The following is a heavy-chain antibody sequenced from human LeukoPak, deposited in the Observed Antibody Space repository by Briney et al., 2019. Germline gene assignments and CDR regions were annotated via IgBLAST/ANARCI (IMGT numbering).Heavy chain of an antibody. CDR3: ARDNFYCSSTSCYAGWFDP. D-gene: IGHD2-2*01. J-gene: IGHJ5*02. V-gene: IGHV4-30-4*01. Sequence: LSQTLSLTCTVSGGSISSGDYYWSWIRQPPGKGLEWIGYIYYSGSTYYNPSLKSRVTISVDTSKNQFSLKLSSVTAADTAVYYCARDNFYCSSTSCYAGWFDPWGQGTLVTVSS. CDR2: IYYSGST. CDR1: GGSISSGDYY.